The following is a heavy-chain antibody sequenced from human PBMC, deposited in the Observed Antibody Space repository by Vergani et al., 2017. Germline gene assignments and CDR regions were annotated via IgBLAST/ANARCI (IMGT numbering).Heavy chain of an antibody. CDR1: GFTFSTYS. Sequence: EVHLVESGGGLVKPGGSLRLSCAASGFTFSTYSMNWVRQAPGKGLEWVSCISSRSSHIYYADSVKGRFTISRDNAKNSLYLQMNSLRAEDTAVYYCARGNYYDSSGYYGTSDFDYWGQGTLVTVSS. CDR3: ARGNYYDSSGYYGTSDFDY. J-gene: IGHJ4*02. CDR2: ISSRSSHI. V-gene: IGHV3-21*01. D-gene: IGHD3-22*01.